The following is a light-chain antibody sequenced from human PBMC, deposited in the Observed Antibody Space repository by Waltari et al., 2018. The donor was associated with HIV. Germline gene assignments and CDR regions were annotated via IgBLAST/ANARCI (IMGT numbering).Light chain of an antibody. CDR3: QSADLSGTYWV. J-gene: IGLJ3*02. CDR2: HVT. Sequence: SYDVTQPSSVSVSPGQTARITCSGYALPDQFVYWYQQKPGQAPVLVIFHVTQRPSGIPERFSGSSSGTVATLTIRGVRTEDEADYHCQSADLSGTYWVFGGGTKLTVL. CDR1: ALPDQF. V-gene: IGLV3-25*03.